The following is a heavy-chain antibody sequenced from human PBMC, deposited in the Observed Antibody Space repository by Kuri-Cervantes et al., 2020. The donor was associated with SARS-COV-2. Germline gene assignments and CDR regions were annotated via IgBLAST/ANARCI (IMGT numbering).Heavy chain of an antibody. D-gene: IGHD6-19*01. V-gene: IGHV4-39*01. J-gene: IGHJ3*02. CDR3: ARHAVIAVVRGAFDI. CDR2: IYYSGST. CDR1: GGSISSSSYY. Sequence: GSLRLSCTVSGGSISSSSYYWGWIRQPPGKGLEWIGSIYYSGSTYYNPSLKSRVTISVDTSKNQFSLKLSSVTAADTAVYYCARHAVIAVVRGAFDIWGQAI.